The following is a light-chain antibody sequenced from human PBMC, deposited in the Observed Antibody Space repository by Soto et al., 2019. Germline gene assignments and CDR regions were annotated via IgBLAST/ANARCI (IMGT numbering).Light chain of an antibody. CDR3: QQYGSSLSST. V-gene: IGKV3-20*01. Sequence: EIVLTQSPGTLSLSPGERATLSCRASQSVSSYYLAWYKQKPGQAPRLLIYGASSRATGIPDRFSGSGSGKDFTLTISRLEPEDSAVYYCQQYGSSLSSTFGQGTRLEIK. CDR2: GAS. J-gene: IGKJ5*01. CDR1: QSVSSYY.